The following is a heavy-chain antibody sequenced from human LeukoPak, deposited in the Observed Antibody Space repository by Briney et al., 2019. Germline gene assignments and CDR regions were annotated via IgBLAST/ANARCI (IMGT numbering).Heavy chain of an antibody. J-gene: IGHJ4*02. V-gene: IGHV3-23*01. CDR2: ISGSGGST. CDR3: ARGGLAYFDY. Sequence: AGGPLRLSCAASGFTFSSYAMSWVRQAPGKGLEWVSAISGSGGSTYYADSVKGRFTISRDNSKNTLYLQMNSLRAEDTAVYFCARGGLAYFDYWGQGTLVTVSS. CDR1: GFTFSSYA. D-gene: IGHD3-10*01.